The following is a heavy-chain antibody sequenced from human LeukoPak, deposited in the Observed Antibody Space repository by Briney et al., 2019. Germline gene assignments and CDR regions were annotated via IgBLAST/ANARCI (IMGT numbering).Heavy chain of an antibody. CDR3: ARGLSGYDSKRYYYYMDV. V-gene: IGHV3-48*04. CDR2: ISSSSSTI. J-gene: IGHJ6*03. CDR1: GFTFSSYS. Sequence: PGGSLRLSCAASGFTFSSYSMNWVRQAPGKGLEWVSYISSSSSTIYYADSVQGRFTISRDNDKNSLYLQMNSLRAEDTAVYYCARGLSGYDSKRYYYYMDVWGKGTTVTVSS. D-gene: IGHD5-12*01.